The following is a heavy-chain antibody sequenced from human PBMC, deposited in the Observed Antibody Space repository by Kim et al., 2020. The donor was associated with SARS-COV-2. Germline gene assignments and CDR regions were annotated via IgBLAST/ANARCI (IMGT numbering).Heavy chain of an antibody. CDR3: ARGGFGFLGWTLFDF. J-gene: IGHJ4*02. Sequence: NCSLKRRVRISLDTSKNQYSLRLSSVTAAETAVYYCARGGFGFLGWTLFDFWGPGTLVTVSS. D-gene: IGHD3-3*01. V-gene: IGHV4-30-2*05.